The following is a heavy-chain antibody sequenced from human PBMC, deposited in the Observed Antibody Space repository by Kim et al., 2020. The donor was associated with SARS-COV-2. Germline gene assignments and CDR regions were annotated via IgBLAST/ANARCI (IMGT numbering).Heavy chain of an antibody. Sequence: SRTYINYANSVKSQFTITRDNAKNSLYLQMNSLTAEDTAVYFCARARHPDYWGQGTPVTVSS. J-gene: IGHJ4*02. V-gene: IGHV3-21*01. CDR3: ARARHPDY. CDR2: SRTYI.